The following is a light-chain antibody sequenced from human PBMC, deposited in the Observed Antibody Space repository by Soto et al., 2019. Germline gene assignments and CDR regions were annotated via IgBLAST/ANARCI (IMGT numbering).Light chain of an antibody. CDR2: DAS. Sequence: DIQMTQSPSSLSASVGDRVTITCQASQDITSYLNWYQHKPGKAPKLLIYDASILEAGVPARFSGSGSGTEFTFTISRLQAEDFATYYCQYCGYLPIFGPGTTVDFK. J-gene: IGKJ3*01. CDR3: QYCGYLPI. V-gene: IGKV1-33*01. CDR1: QDITSY.